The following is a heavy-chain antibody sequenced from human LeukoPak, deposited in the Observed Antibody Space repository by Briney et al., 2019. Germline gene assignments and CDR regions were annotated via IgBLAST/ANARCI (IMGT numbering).Heavy chain of an antibody. CDR2: IRGSGNYI. V-gene: IGHV3-21*04. D-gene: IGHD6-6*01. CDR3: ARSSDSSSLQYFQH. CDR1: GFSFSDYS. Sequence: GGSLRLSCVASGFSFSDYSMNWIRQAPGKGPEWVSSIRGSGNYIKYADSVKGRFTISRDNAKNSLYLQMNSLRAEDTAVYYCARSSDSSSLQYFQHWGQGTLVTVSS. J-gene: IGHJ1*01.